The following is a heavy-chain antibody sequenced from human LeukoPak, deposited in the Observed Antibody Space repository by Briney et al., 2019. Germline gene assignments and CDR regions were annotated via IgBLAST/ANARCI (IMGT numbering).Heavy chain of an antibody. CDR3: ARDSLSTLAAAGSDY. CDR1: GFTFSDYY. J-gene: IGHJ4*02. CDR2: ISGSGGST. Sequence: GGSLRLSCAASGFTFSDYYMSWIRQAPGKGLEWVSAISGSGGSTYYADSVKGRFTISRDNSKNTLYLQMNSLRAEDTAVYYCARDSLSTLAAAGSDYWGQGTLVTVSS. D-gene: IGHD6-13*01. V-gene: IGHV3-23*01.